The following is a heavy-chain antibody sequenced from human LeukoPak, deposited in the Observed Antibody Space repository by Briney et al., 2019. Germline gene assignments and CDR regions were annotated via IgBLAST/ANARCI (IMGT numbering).Heavy chain of an antibody. V-gene: IGHV4-4*07. CDR2: IYTSGST. D-gene: IGHD3-22*01. Sequence: PSETLSLTCTVSGGSISSYYWSWIRQPAGKGLEWIGRIYTSGSTNYNPSLKSRVTISVDTSKNQFSLKLSSVTAADTAVYYCARDQFSPNYYDSSGYGYWGQGTLVTVSS. CDR3: ARDQFSPNYYDSSGYGY. CDR1: GGSISSYY. J-gene: IGHJ4*02.